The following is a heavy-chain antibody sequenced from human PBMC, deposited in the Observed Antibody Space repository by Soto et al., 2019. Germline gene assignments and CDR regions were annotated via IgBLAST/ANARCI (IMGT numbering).Heavy chain of an antibody. Sequence: ASVKVSCKASGYTFTSYGISWVRQAPGQGLEWMGWISAYNGNTNYAQKLQGRVTMTTDTSTSTAYMELSSLRSEDTAVYYCAASSGGSYFGSFDYWGQGTLVTVSS. CDR1: GYTFTSYG. CDR3: AASSGGSYFGSFDY. CDR2: ISAYNGNT. D-gene: IGHD1-26*01. V-gene: IGHV1-18*01. J-gene: IGHJ4*02.